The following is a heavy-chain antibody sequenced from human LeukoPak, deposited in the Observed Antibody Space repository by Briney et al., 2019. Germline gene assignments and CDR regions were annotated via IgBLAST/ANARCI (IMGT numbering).Heavy chain of an antibody. V-gene: IGHV1-2*06. CDR1: GYTFTGYY. CDR2: INPNSGGT. J-gene: IGHJ4*02. CDR3: ATSLMVRGVPTYFDY. D-gene: IGHD3-10*01. Sequence: ASVKVSCKASGYTFTGYYMHWVRQAPGQGLEWMGRINPNSGGTNYAQKFQGRVTMTRDTSISTAYMELSRLRSDDTAVYYCATSLMVRGVPTYFDYWGQGTLVTVSS.